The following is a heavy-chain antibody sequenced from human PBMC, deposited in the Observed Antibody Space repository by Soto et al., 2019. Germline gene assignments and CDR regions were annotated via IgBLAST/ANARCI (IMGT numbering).Heavy chain of an antibody. D-gene: IGHD6-6*01. Sequence: QVHLVKSGGGVVQPGRSLRLSCAASGFTFRSYAMHWVRQAPGKGLEWVASISYDGNNKFYRDSVKGRFAISRDNSENTLYLQLNSLSPEDTAVYYCARDEGPARPPFDSGGQGTLVTVSS. CDR3: ARDEGPARPPFDS. J-gene: IGHJ4*02. CDR1: GFTFRSYA. V-gene: IGHV3-30*09. CDR2: ISYDGNNK.